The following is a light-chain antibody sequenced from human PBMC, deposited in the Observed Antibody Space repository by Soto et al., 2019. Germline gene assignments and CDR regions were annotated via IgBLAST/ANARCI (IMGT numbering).Light chain of an antibody. CDR2: EVN. CDR3: SSDTTSGTLI. Sequence: QSALTQPASVSGSPGQSITISCTGTSSDIGGYNFVSWYQQHPGKAPKLLIHEVNNRPSGVSIRFSASKSGNTASLTISGLQAEDEADYYCSSDTTSGTLIFGGGTKVTVL. CDR1: SSDIGGYNF. V-gene: IGLV2-14*01. J-gene: IGLJ2*01.